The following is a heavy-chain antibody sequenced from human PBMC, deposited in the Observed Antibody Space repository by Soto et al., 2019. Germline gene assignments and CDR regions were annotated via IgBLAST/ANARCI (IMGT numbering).Heavy chain of an antibody. J-gene: IGHJ4*02. CDR3: ASGNCGYTCPHDY. CDR1: GYAFTSYL. D-gene: IGHD2-21*01. Sequence: GASVKVSCKPSGYAFTSYLLYWVRQAPGQRLEWMGWINTGNGNTKYSQKFQDRVTITRDTSTSTAYMELSSLTSEDTAVYYCASGNCGYTCPHDYWGQGTLVTVSS. CDR2: INTGNGNT. V-gene: IGHV1-3*04.